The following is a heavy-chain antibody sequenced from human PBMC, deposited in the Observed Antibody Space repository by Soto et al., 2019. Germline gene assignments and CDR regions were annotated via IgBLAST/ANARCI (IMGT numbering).Heavy chain of an antibody. V-gene: IGHV1-3*01. J-gene: IGHJ6*02. CDR1: GYTFTTYA. CDR2: INAGNGNT. Sequence: QVQFVQSGAEVKKPGASVKVSCKASGYTFTTYAMHWVRQAPGQRLEWMGWINAGNGNTKYSQKFQGRVTITRDTSASTVYMELSSLRSEDTAVYYCARATVSTRINLFYSYGMDVWGQGTTVTVSS. CDR3: ARATVSTRINLFYSYGMDV. D-gene: IGHD4-17*01.